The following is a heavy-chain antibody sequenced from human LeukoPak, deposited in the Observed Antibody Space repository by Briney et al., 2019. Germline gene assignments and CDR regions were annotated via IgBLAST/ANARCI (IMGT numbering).Heavy chain of an antibody. CDR2: IYSGGST. Sequence: GGSLRLSCAASGFSFSSYAVSWVRQTPGKGLEWVSVIYSGGSTYYADSVKGRFTISRHNSKSTLYLQTNSLRAEDTAVYYCARERPTVAGGSYYYGMDVWGQGTTVTVSS. CDR3: ARERPTVAGGSYYYGMDV. D-gene: IGHD6-19*01. CDR1: GFSFSSYA. V-gene: IGHV3-53*04. J-gene: IGHJ6*02.